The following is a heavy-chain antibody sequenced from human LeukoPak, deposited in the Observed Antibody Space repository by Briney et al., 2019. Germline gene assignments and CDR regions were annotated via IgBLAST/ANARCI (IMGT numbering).Heavy chain of an antibody. CDR1: GFTFSSYW. V-gene: IGHV3-7*01. J-gene: IGHJ4*02. D-gene: IGHD5-12*01. Sequence: PGGSLRLSCAASGFTFSSYWMSWVRQAPGRGLEWVANIKQDGSENYYVDSVKGRFTISRDNAKNSLYLQINSLRPEDTAVYYCASQGVYSGYDLGYFDYWGQGALVTVSS. CDR2: IKQDGSEN. CDR3: ASQGVYSGYDLGYFDY.